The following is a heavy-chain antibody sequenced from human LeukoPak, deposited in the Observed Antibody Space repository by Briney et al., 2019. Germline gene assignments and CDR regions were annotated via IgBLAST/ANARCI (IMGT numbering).Heavy chain of an antibody. CDR1: GFTFSSYA. V-gene: IGHV3-7*01. CDR2: IKQDGSEK. CDR3: ARVGVVVTLDY. J-gene: IGHJ4*02. D-gene: IGHD3-22*01. Sequence: GGSLRLSCAASGFTFSSYAMSWVRQAPGKGLEWVANIKQDGSEKNYVDSVKGRFTISRDNAKNSLYVQMNSLRAEDTAVYYCARVGVVVTLDYWGQGTRVTVSS.